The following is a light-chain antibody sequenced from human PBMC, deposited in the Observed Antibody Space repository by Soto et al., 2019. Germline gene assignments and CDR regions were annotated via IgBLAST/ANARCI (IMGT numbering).Light chain of an antibody. CDR2: VAS. CDR3: QQYNNWPPYT. CDR1: PSVSSN. J-gene: IGKJ2*01. V-gene: IGKV3-15*01. Sequence: EIVMTQSPATLSVSPGERATLSCRASPSVSSNLAWYQQKPGQAPRLLIYVASNRATGIPARFSGSGSGTEFTLTISSLQSEDFAVYYCQQYNNWPPYTFGQGTKLEIK.